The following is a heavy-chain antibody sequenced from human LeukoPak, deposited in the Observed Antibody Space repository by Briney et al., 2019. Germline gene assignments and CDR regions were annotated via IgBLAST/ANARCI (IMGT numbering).Heavy chain of an antibody. J-gene: IGHJ6*03. CDR2: INHSGST. V-gene: IGHV4-34*01. CDR3: ARGGGLELWNYYYMDV. Sequence: PSETLSLTCAVYGGSFSGYYWSWIRQPPGKGLEWIGEINHSGSTNYNPSLKSRVTISVDTSKNQFSLKLSSVTAADTAVYYCARGGGLELWNYYYMDVWGKGTTVTVSS. CDR1: GGSFSGYY. D-gene: IGHD5-18*01.